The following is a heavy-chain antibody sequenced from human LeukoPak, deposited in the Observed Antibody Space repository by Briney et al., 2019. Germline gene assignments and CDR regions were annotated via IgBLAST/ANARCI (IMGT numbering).Heavy chain of an antibody. V-gene: IGHV4-39*01. J-gene: IGHJ3*01. D-gene: IGHD3-22*01. CDR3: AKAGVRYFDSTGLYVFDF. CDR2: IYYSGRT. CDR1: GDSISSTGYC. Sequence: SETLSLTCAVSGDSISSTGYCWAWIRQPPGKGLEWIGTIYYSGRTYHNTSLKSRITMSVDTSSNQFFLKLSCVDEAATAVYYCAKAGVRYFDSTGLYVFDFWGQGTTVTVSS.